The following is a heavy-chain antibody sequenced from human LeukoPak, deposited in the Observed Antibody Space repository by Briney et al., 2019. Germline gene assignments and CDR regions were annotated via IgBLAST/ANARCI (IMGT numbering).Heavy chain of an antibody. J-gene: IGHJ3*02. V-gene: IGHV1-2*02. CDR2: INPNSGGT. CDR3: ARDTDLHYYDSSGYPDAFDI. CDR1: GYTFTGYY. D-gene: IGHD3-22*01. Sequence: VASVKVSCKASGYTFTGYYMHWVRQAPGQGLEWMGWINPNSGGTNYAQKFQGRVTMTRDTSISTAYMELSRLRSDDTAAYYCARDTDLHYYDSSGYPDAFDIWGQGTMVTVSS.